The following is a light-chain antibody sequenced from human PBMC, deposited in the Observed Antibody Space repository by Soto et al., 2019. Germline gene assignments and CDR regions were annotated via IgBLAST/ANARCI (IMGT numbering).Light chain of an antibody. V-gene: IGKV3-15*01. CDR1: QSVSSGY. CDR3: QQYNNWPRT. CDR2: GAS. J-gene: IGKJ1*01. Sequence: IVLTQSPATLSLSPGDRATLSCGASQSVSSGYLAWYQQKPGLAPRLLMYGASTRATGIPARFSGSGSGTEFSLTTSSLQSEDLAVYYCQQYNNWPRTFGQGTKVDIK.